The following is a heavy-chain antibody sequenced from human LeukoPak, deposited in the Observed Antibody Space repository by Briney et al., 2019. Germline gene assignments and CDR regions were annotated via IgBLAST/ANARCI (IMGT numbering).Heavy chain of an antibody. D-gene: IGHD3-10*01. V-gene: IGHV4-31*03. J-gene: IGHJ4*02. Sequence: DPSQTLSLTCTVSGGSISSGGYYWSWIRQHPGKGLEWIGYIYYSGSTYYNPSLKSRVTISVDTSKNQFSLKLSSVTAADTAVYYCARDAFYGSGSYLVDYWGQGTLVTVSS. CDR3: ARDAFYGSGSYLVDY. CDR2: IYYSGST. CDR1: GGSISSGGYY.